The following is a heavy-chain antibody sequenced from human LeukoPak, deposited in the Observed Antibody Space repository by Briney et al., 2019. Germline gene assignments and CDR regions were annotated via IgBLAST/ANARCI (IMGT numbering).Heavy chain of an antibody. V-gene: IGHV3-23*01. D-gene: IGHD3-16*01. CDR3: AKGGGLQSPYYYYYYMDV. J-gene: IGHJ6*03. CDR2: ISGSGGST. Sequence: GGSLRLSCAASGFTFSSYAMSWVRQPPGKGLEWVSAISGSGGSTYYADSVKGRFTISRDNSKNTLYLQMNSLRAEDTAVYYCAKGGGLQSPYYYYYYMDVWGKGTTVTVSS. CDR1: GFTFSSYA.